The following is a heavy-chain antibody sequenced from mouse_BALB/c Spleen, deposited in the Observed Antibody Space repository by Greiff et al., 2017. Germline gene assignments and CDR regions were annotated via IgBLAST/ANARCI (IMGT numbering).Heavy chain of an antibody. V-gene: IGHV1S56*01. CDR2: IYPGDGST. Sequence: QVQLKQSGPELVKPGASVKMSCKASGYTFTSYYIHWVKQRPGQGLEWIGWIYPGDGSTKYNEKFKGKTTLTADKSSSTAYMLLSSLTSEDSAIYFCARDYGSRGAWFADWGQGTLVTVSA. D-gene: IGHD1-1*01. CDR3: ARDYGSRGAWFAD. J-gene: IGHJ3*01. CDR1: GYTFTSYY.